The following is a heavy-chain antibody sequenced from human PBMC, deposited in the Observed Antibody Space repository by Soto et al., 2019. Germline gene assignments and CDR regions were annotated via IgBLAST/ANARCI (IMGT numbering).Heavy chain of an antibody. V-gene: IGHV3-23*01. J-gene: IGHJ4*02. D-gene: IGHD1-7*01. CDR2: IRGSGDKT. CDR3: AKLPLVLALGCYY. CDR1: GFTFSNYV. Sequence: EVHLLDSGGGLVQPGGSLRLSCAASGFTFSNYVMSWVRQAPGKGLEWVSSIRGSGDKTYYSDSLKGRFTIPRDNSKNTLFLQMNSLRAEDTAVYYCAKLPLVLALGCYYWGQGTMVTVSS.